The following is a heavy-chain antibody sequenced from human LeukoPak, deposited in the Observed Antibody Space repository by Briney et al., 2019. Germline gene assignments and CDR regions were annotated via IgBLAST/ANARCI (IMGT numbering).Heavy chain of an antibody. D-gene: IGHD3-3*01. V-gene: IGHV3-7*01. Sequence: GGSLRLSCAASGFTFSSYWMSWVRQAPGKGLEWVANIKQDESEKYYVDSVEGRFTISRDNAKNSLYLQMNSLRVEDTAVYYCARDQVYAFWSGRFDYYYYYMDVWGKGTTVTVSS. CDR1: GFTFSSYW. CDR2: IKQDESEK. J-gene: IGHJ6*03. CDR3: ARDQVYAFWSGRFDYYYYYMDV.